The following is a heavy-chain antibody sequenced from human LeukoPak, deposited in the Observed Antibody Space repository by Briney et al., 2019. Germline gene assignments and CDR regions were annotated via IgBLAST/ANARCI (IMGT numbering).Heavy chain of an antibody. V-gene: IGHV3-53*01. J-gene: IGHJ4*02. CDR1: GFTVSSNY. Sequence: GGSLRLSCAASGFTVSSNYMSWVRQAPGKGLEWVSVIYSGGSTYYADSVKGRFTISRDNSKNTLYLQMNSLRAEDTAVYYCAKDSPLSLLRYFDWLLGYFDYWGQGTLVTVSS. D-gene: IGHD3-9*01. CDR2: IYSGGST. CDR3: AKDSPLSLLRYFDWLLGYFDY.